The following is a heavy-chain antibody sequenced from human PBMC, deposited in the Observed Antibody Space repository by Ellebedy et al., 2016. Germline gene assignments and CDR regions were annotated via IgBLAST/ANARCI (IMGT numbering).Heavy chain of an antibody. CDR3: RQGHYFDQ. V-gene: IGHV3-23*01. CDR2: ISAGSDTT. J-gene: IGHJ4*02. Sequence: GESLKISXTASGLNFNIFFMSWVRQAPGKGLEWVSTISAGSDTTRLADSVKGRFTISRDSSKNTLYLQMNNLRVDDTALYYCRQGHYFDQWGQGALVTVSS. CDR1: GLNFNIFF.